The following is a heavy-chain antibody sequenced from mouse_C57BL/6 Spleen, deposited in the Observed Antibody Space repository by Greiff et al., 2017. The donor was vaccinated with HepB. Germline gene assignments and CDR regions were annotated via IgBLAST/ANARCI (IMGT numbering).Heavy chain of an antibody. Sequence: QVQLQQPGAELVKPGASVKMSCKASGYTFTSYWITWVKQRPGQGLEWIGDIYPGSGSTNYNEKFKSKATLTVDTSSSTAYMQISSLTSEDSAVYYCARGGSRDYYAMDDWGQGTSVTVSS. CDR2: IYPGSGST. J-gene: IGHJ4*01. V-gene: IGHV1-55*01. D-gene: IGHD1-1*01. CDR3: ARGGSRDYYAMDD. CDR1: GYTFTSYW.